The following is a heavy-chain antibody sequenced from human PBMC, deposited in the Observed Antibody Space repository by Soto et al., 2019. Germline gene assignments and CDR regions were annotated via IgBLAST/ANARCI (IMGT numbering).Heavy chain of an antibody. D-gene: IGHD1-1*01. Sequence: GGSLRLSCAASGFTFDDYAMHWVRQAPGKGLEWVSGISWNSGSIGYADSVKGRFTISRDNAKNSLYLQMNSLRAEDTALYYCAKDMWTGTTSWFDPWGQGTLVTVSS. CDR1: GFTFDDYA. CDR2: ISWNSGSI. J-gene: IGHJ5*02. CDR3: AKDMWTGTTSWFDP. V-gene: IGHV3-9*01.